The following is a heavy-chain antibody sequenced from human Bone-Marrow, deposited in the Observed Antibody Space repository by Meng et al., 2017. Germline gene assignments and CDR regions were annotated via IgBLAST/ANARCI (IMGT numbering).Heavy chain of an antibody. CDR2: IYYSGST. V-gene: IGHV4-39*07. J-gene: IGHJ4*02. CDR3: ARGGLIVDTYYFDY. Sequence: SETLSLTCTVSGGSISSSSYYWGWIRQPPGKGLEWIGSIYYSGSTYYNPSLKSRVTISVDTSKNQFSLKLSSVTAADTAVYYCARGGLIVDTYYFDYWGQGTLVTVSS. CDR1: GGSISSSSYY. D-gene: IGHD1-26*01.